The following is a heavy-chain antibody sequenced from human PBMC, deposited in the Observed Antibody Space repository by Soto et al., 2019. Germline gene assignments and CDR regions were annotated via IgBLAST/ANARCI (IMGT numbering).Heavy chain of an antibody. J-gene: IGHJ4*02. CDR3: ARAQYSSSWEGRVNFDY. CDR1: GGTFSSHA. CDR2: IIPIFGTA. Sequence: SVKVSCKASGGTFSSHAISWVRQAPGQGLEWMGGIIPIFGTANYAQKFQGRVTITADKSTSTAYMELSSLRSEDTAVYYCARAQYSSSWEGRVNFDYWGQGTLVTVS. D-gene: IGHD6-13*01. V-gene: IGHV1-69*06.